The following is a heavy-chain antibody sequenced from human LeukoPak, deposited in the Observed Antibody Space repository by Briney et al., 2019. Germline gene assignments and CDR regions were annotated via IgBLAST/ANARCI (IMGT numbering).Heavy chain of an antibody. V-gene: IGHV1-69*13. CDR3: ARHWSGGSCYFGH. CDR1: GGTFSSYA. CDR2: IIPIFGTA. D-gene: IGHD2-15*01. J-gene: IGHJ4*02. Sequence: ASVKLSCKASGGTFSSYAISWVRQAPGHGLEWMGGIIPIFGTANYAQKFQGRVTITADESTSTAYMDLSSLRSKHTAVYYCARHWSGGSCYFGHWGQGTLVPVSS.